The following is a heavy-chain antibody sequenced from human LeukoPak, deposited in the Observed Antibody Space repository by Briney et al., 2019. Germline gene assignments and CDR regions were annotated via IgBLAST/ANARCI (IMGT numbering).Heavy chain of an antibody. Sequence: SETLSLTCAVSGGSISSSNWWSWVRQPPGKGLQWIGEIYHSGSTNYNPSLKGRVTISVDKSKNQFSLKLSSVTAVDTAVYYCARERSGSYFAYFDYWGQGTLVTVSS. CDR1: GGSISSSNW. D-gene: IGHD1-26*01. CDR2: IYHSGST. J-gene: IGHJ4*02. CDR3: ARERSGSYFAYFDY. V-gene: IGHV4-4*02.